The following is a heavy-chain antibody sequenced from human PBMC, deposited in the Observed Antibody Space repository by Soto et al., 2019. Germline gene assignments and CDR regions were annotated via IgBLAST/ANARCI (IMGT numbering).Heavy chain of an antibody. D-gene: IGHD5-18*01. CDR1: GYSFTSYW. V-gene: IGHV5-51*01. CDR2: IYPDDSDT. Sequence: GESLKISCKTSGYSFTSYWLGWVRQLPGKGLEWMGIIYPDDSDTRYSPSFQGQVTISADKSLTTAYLQWSSLQASDTAIYYCVRLCGYSYPYGFCVYYFYYAIDVWGQGTADPV. CDR3: VRLCGYSYPYGFCVYYFYYAIDV. J-gene: IGHJ6*02.